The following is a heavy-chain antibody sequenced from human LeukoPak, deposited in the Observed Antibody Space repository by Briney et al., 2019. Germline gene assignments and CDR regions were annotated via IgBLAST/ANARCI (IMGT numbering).Heavy chain of an antibody. CDR2: IYYSGST. Sequence: PSETLSLTCTVSGGSISSSSYYWSWIRQPPGKGLEWIGYIYYSGSTNYNPSLKSRVTISVDTSKNQFSLKLSSVTAADTAVYYCARVGDELGAFDYWGQGTLVTVSS. CDR3: ARVGDELGAFDY. V-gene: IGHV4-61*01. D-gene: IGHD7-27*01. CDR1: GGSISSSSYY. J-gene: IGHJ4*02.